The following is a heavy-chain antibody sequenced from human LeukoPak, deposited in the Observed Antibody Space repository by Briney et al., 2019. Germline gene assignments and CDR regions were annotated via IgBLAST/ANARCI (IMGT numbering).Heavy chain of an antibody. V-gene: IGHV1-18*01. J-gene: IGHJ5*02. D-gene: IGHD6-19*01. CDR1: GYTFTSYG. CDR2: ISAYNGNT. CDR3: ARDPALGYTSGWYNWFDP. Sequence: ASVKVSCKASGYTFTSYGISWVRQAPGQGLEWMGWISAYNGNTNYAQKLQGRVTMTTDTSTSTAYMELRSLRSDDTTVYYCARDPALGYTSGWYNWFDPWGQGTLVTVSS.